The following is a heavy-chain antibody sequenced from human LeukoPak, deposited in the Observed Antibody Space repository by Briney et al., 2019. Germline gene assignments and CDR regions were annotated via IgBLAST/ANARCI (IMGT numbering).Heavy chain of an antibody. CDR2: IKQDGSEE. CDR1: GFTFSSSW. V-gene: IGHV3-7*01. Sequence: PGGSLRLSCAASGFTFSSSWMSWVRQAPGKGLEWLANIKQDGSEESSMDSPKGRFVISRDNAKKLLYLQMNNLRVEDTAVYYCARVGPPYYYYYMDVWGRGTTVTVSS. CDR3: ARVGPPYYYYYMDV. J-gene: IGHJ6*03.